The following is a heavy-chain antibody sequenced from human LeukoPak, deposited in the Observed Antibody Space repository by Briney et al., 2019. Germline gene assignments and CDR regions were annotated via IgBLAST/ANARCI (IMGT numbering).Heavy chain of an antibody. D-gene: IGHD3-3*01. V-gene: IGHV1-46*01. CDR3: ARDQARVGAPTASGSPVDY. Sequence: ASVKVSCKASGYTFTGYYMHWVRQAPGQGLEWMGIINPSGGSTSYAQKFQGRVTMTRDMSTSTVYMELSSLRSEDTAVYYCARDQARVGAPTASGSPVDYWGQGTLVTVSS. J-gene: IGHJ4*02. CDR1: GYTFTGYY. CDR2: INPSGGST.